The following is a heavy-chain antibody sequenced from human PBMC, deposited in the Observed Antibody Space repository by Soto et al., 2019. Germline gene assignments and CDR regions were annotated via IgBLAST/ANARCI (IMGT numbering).Heavy chain of an antibody. CDR3: ARSTYYDFWSGYYFDY. Sequence: SGPTLVNPTQTLTRTCTFSGFSLSTSGMCVSWIRQPPGKALEWLALIDWDDDKYYSTSLKTRLTISKDTSKNQVVLTMTNMDPVDTATYYCARSTYYDFWSGYYFDYWGQGTLVTVSS. J-gene: IGHJ4*02. D-gene: IGHD3-3*01. CDR2: IDWDDDK. CDR1: GFSLSTSGMC. V-gene: IGHV2-70*01.